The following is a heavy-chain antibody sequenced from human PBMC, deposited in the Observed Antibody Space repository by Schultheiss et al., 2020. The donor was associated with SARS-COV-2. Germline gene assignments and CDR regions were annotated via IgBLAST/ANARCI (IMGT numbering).Heavy chain of an antibody. Sequence: SGPTLVKPTQTLTLTCTFSGFSLSTSGMRVSWIRQPPGKALDWLARIDWDDDKRYSPSLKSRLTITKDTSKNQVVLTMTNMDPVDTATYYCARMTYYYGSGSRNSYYFDYWGQGTLVTVSS. V-gene: IGHV2-5*08. CDR3: ARMTYYYGSGSRNSYYFDY. CDR2: IDWDDDK. D-gene: IGHD3-10*01. J-gene: IGHJ4*02. CDR1: GFSLSTSGMR.